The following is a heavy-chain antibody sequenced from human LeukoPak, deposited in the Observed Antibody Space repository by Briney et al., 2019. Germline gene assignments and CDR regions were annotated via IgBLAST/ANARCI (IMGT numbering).Heavy chain of an antibody. D-gene: IGHD3-16*02. J-gene: IGHJ5*02. V-gene: IGHV1-69*05. CDR1: GGTFSSYA. Sequence: GASVKVSCKASGGTFSSYAISWVRQAPGQGLEWMGGIIPIFGTANYAQKLQGRVTMTTDTSTSTAYMELRSLRSDDTAVYYCARSDWFDPWGQGTLVTVSS. CDR3: ARSDWFDP. CDR2: IIPIFGTA.